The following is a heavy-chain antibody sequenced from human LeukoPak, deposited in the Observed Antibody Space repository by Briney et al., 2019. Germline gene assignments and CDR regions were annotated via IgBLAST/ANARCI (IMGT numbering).Heavy chain of an antibody. CDR3: AKDRVGTTVTTGLFDY. D-gene: IGHD4-17*01. CDR1: GFTFSSYG. J-gene: IGHJ4*02. CDR2: IRYDGSNK. V-gene: IGHV3-30*02. Sequence: GGSLRLSCAASGFTFSSYGMHWVRQAPGKALEWVAFIRYDGSNKYYADSVKGRFTISRDNSKNTLYLQMNSLRAEDTAVYYCAKDRVGTTVTTGLFDYWGQGTLVTVSS.